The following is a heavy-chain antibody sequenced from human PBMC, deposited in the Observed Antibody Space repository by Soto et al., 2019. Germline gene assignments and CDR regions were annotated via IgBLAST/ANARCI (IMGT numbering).Heavy chain of an antibody. Sequence: VASVKVSCKASGYTFTSYDINWVRQATGQGLEWMGWVNPNSGNTGYAQKFQGRVTMTRNTSISTAYMELSSLRSEDTAVYYCATNVWGSYRDAFDIWGQGTMVT. CDR1: GYTFTSYD. D-gene: IGHD3-16*02. V-gene: IGHV1-8*01. CDR3: ATNVWGSYRDAFDI. CDR2: VNPNSGNT. J-gene: IGHJ3*02.